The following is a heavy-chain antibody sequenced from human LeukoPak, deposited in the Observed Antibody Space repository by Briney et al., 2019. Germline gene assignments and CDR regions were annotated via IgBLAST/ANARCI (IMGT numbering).Heavy chain of an antibody. V-gene: IGHV3-23*01. CDR1: GFTFSNYA. CDR3: AKVGGRDGYNSGYFDY. Sequence: GGSLRLSCAASGFTFSNYAMSWVRQAPGKGLEWVSAISGSGGSTYYADSVKGRFTISRDNSKNTLYLQMNSLRAEDTAVYYSAKVGGRDGYNSGYFDYWGQGTLVTVSS. D-gene: IGHD5-24*01. CDR2: ISGSGGST. J-gene: IGHJ4*02.